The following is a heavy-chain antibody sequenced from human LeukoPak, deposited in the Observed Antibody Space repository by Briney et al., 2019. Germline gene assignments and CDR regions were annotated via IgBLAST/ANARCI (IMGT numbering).Heavy chain of an antibody. D-gene: IGHD1-26*01. V-gene: IGHV3-21*01. Sequence: GLSLRLSCPASGFTFNTYCIHWVRQAPGKVLEWVSSISSTNTYIYYADSVKGRSTISRDNDKNSLYLQMSRLRAEDTAVYYCARDDERDYTNLVGATLDYWGRGTLVTVSS. CDR3: ARDDERDYTNLVGATLDY. J-gene: IGHJ4*02. CDR2: ISSTNTYI. CDR1: GFTFNTYC.